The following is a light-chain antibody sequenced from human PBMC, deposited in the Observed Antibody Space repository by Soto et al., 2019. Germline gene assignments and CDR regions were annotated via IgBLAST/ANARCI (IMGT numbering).Light chain of an antibody. J-gene: IGKJ5*01. CDR3: QQYGRSSIT. CDR1: QSVRSSY. Sequence: EIVLTQSPGTLSLSPGERATLSCRAGQSVRSSYLAWYQQKPGQAPRLLIYGASSRATGIPDRFSGSGSGTDFTLIISRLEPEDFAVYYCQQYGRSSITFGQGTRLEIK. V-gene: IGKV3-20*01. CDR2: GAS.